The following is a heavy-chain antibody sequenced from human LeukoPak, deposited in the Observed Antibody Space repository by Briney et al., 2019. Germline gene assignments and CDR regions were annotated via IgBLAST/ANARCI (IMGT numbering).Heavy chain of an antibody. CDR3: ARGESITIFGVVISDFDSGSTGLSPY. CDR1: GFTFSSYS. Sequence: GGSLRLSCAASGFTFSSYSMNWVRQAPGKGLEWVSSISSSSSYIYYADSVKGRFTISRDNAKNSLYLQMNSLRAEGTAVYYCARGESITIFGVVISDFDSGSTGLSPYWGQGTLVTVSP. CDR2: ISSSSSYI. D-gene: IGHD3-3*01. V-gene: IGHV3-21*01. J-gene: IGHJ4*02.